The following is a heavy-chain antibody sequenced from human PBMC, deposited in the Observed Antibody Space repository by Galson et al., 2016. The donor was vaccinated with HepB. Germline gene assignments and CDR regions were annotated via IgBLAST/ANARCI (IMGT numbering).Heavy chain of an antibody. CDR3: VAEEFVHRGGGCSF. CDR2: ISSRGETK. D-gene: IGHD2-15*01. Sequence: SLRLSCAASGFAFNVYNMKWVRQAPGKGLECISYISSRGETKYYADSVKGRFSISRDNAKNSLFLQMNSLKDEDTATYYCVAEEFVHRGGGCSFWGQGTLVTVSS. V-gene: IGHV3-48*03. J-gene: IGHJ4*02. CDR1: GFAFNVYN.